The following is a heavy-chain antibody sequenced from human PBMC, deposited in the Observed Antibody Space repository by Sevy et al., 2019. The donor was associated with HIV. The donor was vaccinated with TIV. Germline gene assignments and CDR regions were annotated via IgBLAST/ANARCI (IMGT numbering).Heavy chain of an antibody. D-gene: IGHD6-13*01. V-gene: IGHV3-48*01. J-gene: IGHJ5*02. CDR1: GFTFREYS. CDR3: ARSLAAAENWFDP. CDR2: ISGSSTTI. Sequence: GGSLRLSCVGSGFTFREYSMNWVRQAPGKGLEWVSYISGSSTTIEHADSVKGRFSISRDNADNSLFLQMNRLRVEDTAGYYCARSLAAAENWFDPWGQGTLVTVSS.